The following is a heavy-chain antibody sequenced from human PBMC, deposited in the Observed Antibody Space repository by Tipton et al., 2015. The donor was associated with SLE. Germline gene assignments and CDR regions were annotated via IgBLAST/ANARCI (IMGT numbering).Heavy chain of an antibody. CDR1: GYSISSGYY. CDR3: ARHGGRNVLRFLEWLIDY. Sequence: TLSLTCAVSGYSISSGYYWGWIRQPPGKGLEWIGSIYHSGSTYYNPSLKSRVTISVDTSKNQFSLKLSSVTAADTAVYYCARHGGRNVLRFLEWLIDYWGQGTLVTVSS. CDR2: IYHSGST. V-gene: IGHV4-38-2*01. D-gene: IGHD3-3*01. J-gene: IGHJ4*02.